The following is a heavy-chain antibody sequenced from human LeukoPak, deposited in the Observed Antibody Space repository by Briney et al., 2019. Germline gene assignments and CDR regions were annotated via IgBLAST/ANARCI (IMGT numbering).Heavy chain of an antibody. Sequence: GALVKVSCKASGGTFSSYAISWVRQAPGQGLEWMGGIIPIFGTANYAQKFQGRVTITADESTSTAYMELSSLRSEDTAVYYCARGRITGVNGDYDYYYYGMDVWGQGTTVTVSS. V-gene: IGHV1-69*13. CDR2: IIPIFGTA. J-gene: IGHJ6*02. CDR1: GGTFSSYA. D-gene: IGHD4-17*01. CDR3: ARGRITGVNGDYDYYYYGMDV.